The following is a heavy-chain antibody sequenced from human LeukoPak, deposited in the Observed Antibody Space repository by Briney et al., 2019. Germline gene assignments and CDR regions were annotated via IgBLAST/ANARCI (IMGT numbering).Heavy chain of an antibody. V-gene: IGHV1-18*01. CDR3: ARVWDWSGYYYYYYMDV. CDR2: ISAYSGNT. D-gene: IGHD3-3*01. J-gene: IGHJ6*03. CDR1: GYTFTSYG. Sequence: ASVKVSCKASGYTFTSYGISWVRQAPGQGLEWMGWISAYSGNTNYAQKLQGRVTMTTDTSTSTAYMELRSLRSDDTAVYYCARVWDWSGYYYYYYMDVWGKGTTVTVSS.